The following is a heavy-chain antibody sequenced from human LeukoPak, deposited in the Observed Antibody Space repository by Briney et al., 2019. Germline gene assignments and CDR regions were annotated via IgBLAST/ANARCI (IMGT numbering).Heavy chain of an antibody. V-gene: IGHV1-2*02. CDR3: ARGPIVTSD. CDR1: GYTFTGYY. D-gene: IGHD4-11*01. CDR2: INPDSGDT. J-gene: IGHJ4*02. Sequence: ASVKVSCKASGYTFTGYYLHWVRQAPGQALEWMAWINPDSGDTRYSQKFQGRVTVTRDTSISTAYMELSRLRSDDTAVYYCARGPIVTSDWGQGTLVTVSS.